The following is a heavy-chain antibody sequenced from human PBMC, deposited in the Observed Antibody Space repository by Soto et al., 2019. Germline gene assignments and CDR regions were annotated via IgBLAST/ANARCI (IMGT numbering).Heavy chain of an antibody. Sequence: EVQLVESGGGLVKPGGSLRLSCAASGFTFSSYSMNWVRQAPGKGLEWVSSISSSSSYIYYADSVKGRFTISRDNAKNSLYLQMNSLRAEDTAVYYCARDIGLRSGWPYYFDYWGQGTLVTVSS. V-gene: IGHV3-21*01. CDR2: ISSSSSYI. CDR1: GFTFSSYS. CDR3: ARDIGLRSGWPYYFDY. D-gene: IGHD6-19*01. J-gene: IGHJ4*02.